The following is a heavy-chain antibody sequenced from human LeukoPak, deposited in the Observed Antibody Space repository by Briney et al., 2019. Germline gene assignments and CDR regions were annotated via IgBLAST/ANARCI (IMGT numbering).Heavy chain of an antibody. J-gene: IGHJ4*02. D-gene: IGHD3-3*01. CDR3: ARRWSNVLRFPFDY. V-gene: IGHV4-34*01. Sequence: PSETLSLTCAVYGGSFSGYYWSWISQPPGKGLEWIGEINHSGSTNYNPSLKSRVTISVDTSKNQFSLKLSSVTAADTAVYYCARRWSNVLRFPFDYWGQGTLVTVSS. CDR1: GGSFSGYY. CDR2: INHSGST.